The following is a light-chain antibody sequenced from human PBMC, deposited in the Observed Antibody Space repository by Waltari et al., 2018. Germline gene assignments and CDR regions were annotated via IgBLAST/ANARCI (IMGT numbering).Light chain of an antibody. J-gene: IGLJ2*01. CDR2: GDS. CDR1: NIASKN. V-gene: IGLV3-21*02. CDR3: QVWDSSSDHVV. Sequence: SYVLTQPPSVSVAPGQTARITCGGNNIASKNVHWYQQKPGQAPVLVVYGDSGRPSGIPERFSGSNSGNTATLTISRVEAGDEADYYCQVWDSSSDHVVFGGGTKLTVL.